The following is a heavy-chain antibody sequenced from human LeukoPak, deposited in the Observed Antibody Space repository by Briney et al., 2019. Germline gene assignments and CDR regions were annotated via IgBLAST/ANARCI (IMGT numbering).Heavy chain of an antibody. J-gene: IGHJ4*02. Sequence: SETLSLTCTVSGGSISSGSYYWSWIRQPAGKGLEWIGRIYTSGSTNYNPSLKSRVTISVDTSKNQFSLKLSSVTAADTAVYYCAGLPYGSEIDYWGQGTLVTVSS. CDR2: IYTSGST. CDR1: GGSISSGSYY. CDR3: AGLPYGSEIDY. V-gene: IGHV4-61*02. D-gene: IGHD3-10*01.